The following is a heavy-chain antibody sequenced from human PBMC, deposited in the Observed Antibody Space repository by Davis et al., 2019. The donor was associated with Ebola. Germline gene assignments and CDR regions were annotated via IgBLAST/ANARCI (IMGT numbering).Heavy chain of an antibody. CDR2: ISASGRTV. J-gene: IGHJ4*03. CDR1: GFTFNTNA. CDR3: ARDVGVEFDH. V-gene: IGHV3-23*01. D-gene: IGHD3-10*01. Sequence: GESLKISCSASGFTFNTNAMSWVRQAPGKGLEWVSTISASGRTVEYAASMKGRFTISRDNSKNTLYLEMDSLRADDTAVYYCARDVGVEFDHWGQGTTVTVSS.